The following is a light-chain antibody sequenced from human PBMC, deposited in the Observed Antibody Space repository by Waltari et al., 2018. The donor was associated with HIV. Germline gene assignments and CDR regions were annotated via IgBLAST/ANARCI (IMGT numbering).Light chain of an antibody. CDR1: KLGDKY. CDR3: QAWDSSFYVV. Sequence: SYELTQPPSVSVSPGQTASITCSGDKLGDKYACWYQQKPGQSPVLVIYQDSKRPSGIHERFSGSNSGNTATLTISGTQAMDEADYYCQAWDSSFYVVFGGGTKLTVL. V-gene: IGLV3-1*01. J-gene: IGLJ2*01. CDR2: QDS.